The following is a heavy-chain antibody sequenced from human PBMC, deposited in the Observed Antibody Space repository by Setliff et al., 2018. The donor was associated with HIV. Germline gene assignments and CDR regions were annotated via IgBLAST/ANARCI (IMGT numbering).Heavy chain of an antibody. J-gene: IGHJ4*02. D-gene: IGHD5-12*01. V-gene: IGHV4-38-2*01. Sequence: SETLSLTCAVSGYSLSSDYYWGWIRQPPGKGLEWIASIYYSGSTYYNPSLKSRVIISVDTSKNQFPLKLNSVTAADTAIYYCARQNSGYAPGPFDYWGQGILVTVSS. CDR3: ARQNSGYAPGPFDY. CDR1: GYSLSSDYY. CDR2: IYYSGST.